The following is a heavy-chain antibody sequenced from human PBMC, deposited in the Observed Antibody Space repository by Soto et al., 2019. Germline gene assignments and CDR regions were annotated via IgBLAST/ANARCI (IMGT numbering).Heavy chain of an antibody. J-gene: IGHJ4*02. D-gene: IGHD2-21*02. CDR3: AXAMVTAIRDLVDS. Sequence: QVQLVESGGGVVQPGRSLRLSCVASGFTFNTYAMFWVRQAPGKGLEWVAVTSYEGSYKSYADSVKGRFTISRDNSKXXXXXXMXXXXXXXXXVXXXAXAMVTAIRDLVDSWGQGTLVTVSS. CDR1: GFTFNTYA. V-gene: IGHV3-30*04. CDR2: TSYEGSYK.